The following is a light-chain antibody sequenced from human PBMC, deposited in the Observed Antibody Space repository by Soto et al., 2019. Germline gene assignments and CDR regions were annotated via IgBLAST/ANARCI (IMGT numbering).Light chain of an antibody. CDR2: DAS. V-gene: IGKV1-5*01. Sequence: DIRMTQSPSTLSATAGDRVTITCRASQSISSWLAWYQHKPGKAPKLLIYDASNLDSGVPSRFSGSGSGTEFSLTITTLQPDDCATYYCQQYENYWTFGQGTRVEIK. CDR1: QSISSW. J-gene: IGKJ1*01. CDR3: QQYENYWT.